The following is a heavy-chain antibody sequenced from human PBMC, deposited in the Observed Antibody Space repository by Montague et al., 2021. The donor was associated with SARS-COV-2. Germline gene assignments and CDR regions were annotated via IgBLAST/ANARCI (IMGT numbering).Heavy chain of an antibody. D-gene: IGHD6-19*01. CDR2: IYYSGST. V-gene: IGHV4-59*12. Sequence: SETLSLTCTVSGGSISSYYRSWIRQPPGKGLEWIGYIYYSGSTNYNPSLKSRVTISVDTSKNQFSLKLSSVTAADTAVYYCARFSGYVDYWGQGTLVTVSS. J-gene: IGHJ4*02. CDR3: ARFSGYVDY. CDR1: GGSISSYY.